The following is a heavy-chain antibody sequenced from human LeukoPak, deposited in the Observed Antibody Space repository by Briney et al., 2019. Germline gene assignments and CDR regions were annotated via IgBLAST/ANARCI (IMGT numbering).Heavy chain of an antibody. CDR3: ASVLWSENAEYFQH. V-gene: IGHV3-66*01. D-gene: IGHD3-3*01. CDR1: GFTVSNDY. Sequence: PGGSLRLSCAASGFTVSNDYMTWVRQAPGKGLEWVSVIYSETSTHYADSVKGRFTISRDSSKNTLYLQMSSLRAEDTAVYYCASVLWSENAEYFQHWGQGTLVTVSS. J-gene: IGHJ1*01. CDR2: IYSETST.